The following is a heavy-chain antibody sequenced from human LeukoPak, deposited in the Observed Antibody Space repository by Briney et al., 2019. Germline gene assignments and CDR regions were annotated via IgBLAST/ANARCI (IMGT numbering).Heavy chain of an antibody. V-gene: IGHV4-59*08. CDR1: GGSISSYY. CDR2: IYYSGST. Sequence: SETLSLTCTVSGGSISSYYWSWIRQPPGKGLEWIGYIYYSGSTNYNPSLKSRVTISVDTSKNQFSLKLRSVTAADTAVYYCARRPGTYSYYFDYWGQGTLVPVSS. CDR3: ARRPGTYSYYFDY. D-gene: IGHD1-26*01. J-gene: IGHJ4*02.